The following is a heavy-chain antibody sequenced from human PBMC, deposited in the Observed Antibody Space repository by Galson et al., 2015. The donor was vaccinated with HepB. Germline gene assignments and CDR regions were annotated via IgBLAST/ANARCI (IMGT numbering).Heavy chain of an antibody. D-gene: IGHD6-19*01. CDR3: ARGRQRRGLVLRTNWFDP. J-gene: IGHJ5*02. Sequence: SETLSLTCAVYGGSFSGYYWSWIRQPPGKGLEWIGEINHSGSTNYNPSLKSRVTISVDTSKNQFSLKLSSVTAADTAVYYCARGRQRRGLVLRTNWFDPWGQGTLVTVSS. V-gene: IGHV4-34*01. CDR1: GGSFSGYY. CDR2: INHSGST.